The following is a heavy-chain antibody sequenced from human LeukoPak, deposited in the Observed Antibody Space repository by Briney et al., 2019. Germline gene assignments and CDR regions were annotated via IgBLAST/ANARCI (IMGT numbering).Heavy chain of an antibody. CDR1: GFTFSSYS. CDR2: ISSSSYI. Sequence: GGSLRLSCAASGFTFSSYSMNWVRQAPGKGLEWVSSISSSSYIYYADSVKGRFTISRDNAKNSLYLQMNSLRAEDTAVYYCARDSGLVIYGMDVWGQGTTVTVSS. D-gene: IGHD3-9*01. CDR3: ARDSGLVIYGMDV. V-gene: IGHV3-21*01. J-gene: IGHJ6*02.